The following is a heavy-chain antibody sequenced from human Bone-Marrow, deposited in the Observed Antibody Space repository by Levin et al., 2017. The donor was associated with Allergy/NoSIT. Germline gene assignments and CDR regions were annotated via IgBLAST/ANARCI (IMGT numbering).Heavy chain of an antibody. D-gene: IGHD4-17*01. CDR1: GGTFTTYT. Sequence: SVKVSCKASGGTFTTYTFSWVRQAPGQGLEWMGRIIPIVDMTDYAQKFQGRLTITADKSTSTGTVYMELSSLRSEDTAVYYCAREGHGAAFEYWGQGTLVTVSS. CDR3: AREGHGAAFEY. V-gene: IGHV1-69*04. CDR2: IIPIVDMT. J-gene: IGHJ4*02.